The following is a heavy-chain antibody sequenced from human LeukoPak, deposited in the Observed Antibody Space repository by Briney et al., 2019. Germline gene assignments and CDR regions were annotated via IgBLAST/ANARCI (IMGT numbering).Heavy chain of an antibody. CDR1: GGSISSSNW. Sequence: PSETLSLTCAVSGGSISSSNWWSWVRQPPGKGLEWIGEIYHSGSTNYNPSLKSRVTISVDKSKNQFSLKLSSVTAADTAVYYCARVSGRGCSGGSCYGGDYWGQGTLVTVSS. CDR3: ARVSGRGCSGGSCYGGDY. J-gene: IGHJ4*02. V-gene: IGHV4-4*02. CDR2: IYHSGST. D-gene: IGHD2-15*01.